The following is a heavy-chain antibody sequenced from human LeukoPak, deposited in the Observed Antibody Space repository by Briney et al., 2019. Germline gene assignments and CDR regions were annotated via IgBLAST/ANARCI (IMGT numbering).Heavy chain of an antibody. CDR2: IYHSGST. V-gene: IGHV4-39*07. Sequence: SETLSLTCTVSGGSISSSPYYWGWIRQPPGKGLEWIGEIYHSGSTNYNPSLKSRVTISVDKSKNQFSLKLSSVTAADTAVYYCARGYYDSSGYYFYYWGQGTLVTVSS. CDR1: GGSISSSPYY. D-gene: IGHD3-22*01. J-gene: IGHJ4*02. CDR3: ARGYYDSSGYYFYY.